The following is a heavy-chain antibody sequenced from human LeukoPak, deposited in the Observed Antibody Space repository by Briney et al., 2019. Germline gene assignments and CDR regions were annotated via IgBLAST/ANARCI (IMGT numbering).Heavy chain of an antibody. CDR1: GFTFSSYW. Sequence: GGSLRLSCAASGFTFSSYWMSWVRQAPGKGLEWVANIKQDGSEKYYVDSVKGRFTISRDNAKNSLYLQMNSLRAEDTAVYYCARDQQDIVVVPAAIPSWAAGSDIWGQGTMVTVSS. CDR3: ARDQQDIVVVPAAIPSWAAGSDI. CDR2: IKQDGSEK. V-gene: IGHV3-7*01. J-gene: IGHJ3*02. D-gene: IGHD2-2*02.